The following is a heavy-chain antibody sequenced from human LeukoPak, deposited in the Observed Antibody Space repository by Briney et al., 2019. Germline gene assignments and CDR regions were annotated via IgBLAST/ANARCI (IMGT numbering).Heavy chain of an antibody. V-gene: IGHV1-18*01. J-gene: IGHJ4*02. Sequence: GASVKVSCKASGYTFTSYGISWVRQAPGQGLEWMGWISAYNDNTNYAQKLQGRVTMTTDTSTSTAYMELRSLRSDDTAVYYCARYRAYSSGWYGDFDYWGQGTLVTVSS. D-gene: IGHD6-19*01. CDR3: ARYRAYSSGWYGDFDY. CDR2: ISAYNDNT. CDR1: GYTFTSYG.